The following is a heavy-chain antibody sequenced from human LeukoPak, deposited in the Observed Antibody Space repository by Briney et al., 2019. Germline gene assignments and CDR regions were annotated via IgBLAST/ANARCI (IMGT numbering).Heavy chain of an antibody. Sequence: HGGSLRLSCAASGFTFSDYPMTWVCQAPGKGLEWVSTLSSAGGSTYYADSVKGRLTISRDNSRDILYLQIDSLGAEDTAVYYCARGYTSGRVDYWGQGTLVTVSS. V-gene: IGHV3-23*01. CDR2: LSSAGGST. CDR1: GFTFSDYP. D-gene: IGHD6-25*01. J-gene: IGHJ4*02. CDR3: ARGYTSGRVDY.